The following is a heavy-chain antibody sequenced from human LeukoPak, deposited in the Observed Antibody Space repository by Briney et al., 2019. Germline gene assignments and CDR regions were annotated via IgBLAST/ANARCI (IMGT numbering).Heavy chain of an antibody. CDR2: IYSSGNT. J-gene: IGHJ4*02. D-gene: IGHD6-19*01. CDR1: GASITSSNYY. V-gene: IGHV4-39*07. Sequence: PSETLSLTCAVSGASITSSNYYWGWVRQSPGKGLEWIGNIYSSGNTYYNASLKSRVTMYIDTSKNQFFLKLSSVTAADTAVYYCARRISVSYSSGWYLREGDNFDYWGQGTLVTVSS. CDR3: ARRISVSYSSGWYLREGDNFDY.